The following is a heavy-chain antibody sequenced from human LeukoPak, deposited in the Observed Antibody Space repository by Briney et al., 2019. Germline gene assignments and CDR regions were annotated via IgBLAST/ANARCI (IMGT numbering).Heavy chain of an antibody. V-gene: IGHV3-48*01. J-gene: IGHJ4*02. CDR1: GFTFSSYS. Sequence: GGSLRLSCAVSGFTFSSYSMNWIRQAPGKGLEWVSYISSSSSTIYYADSVKGRFTISRDNAKNSLYLQMNSLTAEDTAVYYCARDRGALDYCGQGTLVTVSS. D-gene: IGHD5-12*01. CDR3: ARDRGALDY. CDR2: ISSSSSTI.